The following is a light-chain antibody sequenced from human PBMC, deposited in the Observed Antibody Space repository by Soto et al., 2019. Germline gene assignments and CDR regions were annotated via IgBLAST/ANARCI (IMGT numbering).Light chain of an antibody. CDR1: SSNIGSNY. Sequence: QSVLTQPPSASGTPGQRVTISCSGSSSNIGSNYVYWYQQLPGTAPKLLIYSNNQRPSGVPDRFSGSKSGITASLTVSGLQADDEADYYCGAHAGSNTWVFGGGTKLTVL. CDR2: SNN. V-gene: IGLV1-47*02. CDR3: GAHAGSNTWV. J-gene: IGLJ3*02.